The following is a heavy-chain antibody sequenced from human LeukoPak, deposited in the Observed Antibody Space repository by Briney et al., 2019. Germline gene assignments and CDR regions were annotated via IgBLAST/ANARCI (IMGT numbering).Heavy chain of an antibody. D-gene: IGHD3-22*01. Sequence: ASVKVSCKASGYTFTSYGISWVRQAPGQGLEWMGWISAYNGNTNYAQKLQGRVTMTTDTSTSTAYMELRSLRSDDTAVYYCARVGNYYDSSGNPYYYGMDVWGQGTTVTVSS. J-gene: IGHJ6*02. V-gene: IGHV1-18*01. CDR2: ISAYNGNT. CDR3: ARVGNYYDSSGNPYYYGMDV. CDR1: GYTFTSYG.